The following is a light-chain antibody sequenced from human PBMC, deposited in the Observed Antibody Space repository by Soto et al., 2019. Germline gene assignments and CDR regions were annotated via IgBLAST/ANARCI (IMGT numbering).Light chain of an antibody. Sequence: EIMLTQSPGTLSLSPGEGATLSCRASQSVISSYLAWYQQKPGQAPRLLIYGASSRATGIPDRFSGSGSGTDFQLTISRLEPENFCVEFCKQYRSPPGTFGPRNKVEIK. CDR1: QSVISSY. V-gene: IGKV3-20*01. J-gene: IGKJ1*01. CDR3: KQYRSPPGT. CDR2: GAS.